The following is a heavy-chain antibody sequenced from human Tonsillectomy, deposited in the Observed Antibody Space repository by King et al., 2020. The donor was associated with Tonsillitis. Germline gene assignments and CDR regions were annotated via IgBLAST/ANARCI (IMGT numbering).Heavy chain of an antibody. CDR1: GFTFSSYA. D-gene: IGHD3-10*01. Sequence: VQLVESGGGVVQPGRSLRLSCAASGFTFSSYAMHWVRQAPGKGLEWVAIISYDGTNKYYADSVKGRFTISRDNSKNTLYLQMNSLRGEETAVYYCAEDEGSGREGNDMDVWGKGTTVTVSS. V-gene: IGHV3-30-3*01. CDR3: AEDEGSGREGNDMDV. J-gene: IGHJ6*03. CDR2: ISYDGTNK.